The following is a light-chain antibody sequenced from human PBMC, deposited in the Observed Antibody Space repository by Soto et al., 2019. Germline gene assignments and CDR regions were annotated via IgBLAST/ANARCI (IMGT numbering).Light chain of an antibody. CDR3: QQYNSYSFT. CDR2: KAS. CDR1: QSISSW. Sequence: DIQMTQSPSTLFASVGDRVTITCRASQSISSWLAWYQQKPGKAPKLLIYKASSLESGVPSRFSGSGSGTEFTLTISSLQPDDFATYYCQQYNSYSFTFGGGTKVDIK. J-gene: IGKJ4*01. V-gene: IGKV1-5*03.